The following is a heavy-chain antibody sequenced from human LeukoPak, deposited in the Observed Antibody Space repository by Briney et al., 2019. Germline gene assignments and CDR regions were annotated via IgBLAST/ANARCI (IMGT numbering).Heavy chain of an antibody. J-gene: IGHJ5*02. CDR1: GYTFTSYY. Sequence: ASVKVSCKASGYTFTSYYMHWVRQAPGQGLEWMGGIIPIFGTANYAQKFQGRVTITADESTSTAYMELSSLRSEDTAVYYCARSYSSSWQPNRKYNWFDPWGQGTLVTVSS. V-gene: IGHV1-69*13. CDR3: ARSYSSSWQPNRKYNWFDP. CDR2: IIPIFGTA. D-gene: IGHD6-13*01.